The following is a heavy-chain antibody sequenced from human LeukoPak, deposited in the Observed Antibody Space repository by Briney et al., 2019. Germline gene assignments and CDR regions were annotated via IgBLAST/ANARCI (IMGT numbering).Heavy chain of an antibody. Sequence: PSETLSLTCAVYGGSFSGYCWSWIRQPPGKGLEWIGEINHSGSTNYNPSLKSRVTISVDTSKNQFSLKLSSVTAADTAVYYCARRNGYSLDAFDIWGQGTMVTVSS. V-gene: IGHV4-34*01. J-gene: IGHJ3*02. CDR3: ARRNGYSLDAFDI. CDR2: INHSGST. CDR1: GGSFSGYC. D-gene: IGHD5-24*01.